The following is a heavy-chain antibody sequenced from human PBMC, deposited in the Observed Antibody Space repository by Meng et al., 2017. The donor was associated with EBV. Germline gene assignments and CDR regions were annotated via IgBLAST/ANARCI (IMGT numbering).Heavy chain of an antibody. D-gene: IGHD6-19*01. Sequence: QVQLVHAGAEWKKPGASVKVSCKASGYTFTGYYMHWVRQAPGQGLEWMGRINPNSGGTNYAQKFQGRVTMTRDTSISTAYMELSRLRSDDTAVYYCARVGIAVAGTGDYWGQGTLVTVSS. J-gene: IGHJ4*02. CDR3: ARVGIAVAGTGDY. CDR2: INPNSGGT. CDR1: GYTFTGYY. V-gene: IGHV1-2*06.